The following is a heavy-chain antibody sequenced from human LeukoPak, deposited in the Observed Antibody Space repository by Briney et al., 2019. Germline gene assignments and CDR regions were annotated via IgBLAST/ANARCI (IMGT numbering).Heavy chain of an antibody. Sequence: QPGGSLRLSCADSGFTFSSYGMHWVRQAPGKGLEWVAVISYDGSNKYYADSVKGRFTISRDNSKNTLYLQMNSLRAEDTAVYYCAKGHEWLGHYYFDYWGQGTLVTVSS. CDR3: AKGHEWLGHYYFDY. J-gene: IGHJ4*02. CDR2: ISYDGSNK. CDR1: GFTFSSYG. V-gene: IGHV3-30*18. D-gene: IGHD6-19*01.